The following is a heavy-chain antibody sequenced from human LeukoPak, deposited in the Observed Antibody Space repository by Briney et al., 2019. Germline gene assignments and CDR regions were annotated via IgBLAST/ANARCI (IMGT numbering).Heavy chain of an antibody. CDR3: ARSNYDILTGYNHYDY. D-gene: IGHD3-9*01. Sequence: ASVKVSCKAFGYIFTGYYMHWVRQAPGQGLEWMGWINTNTGNPTYAQGFTGRFVFSLDTSVSTAYLQISSLKAEDTAVYYCARSNYDILTGYNHYDYWGQGTLVTVSS. CDR1: GYIFTGYY. CDR2: INTNTGNP. J-gene: IGHJ4*02. V-gene: IGHV7-4-1*02.